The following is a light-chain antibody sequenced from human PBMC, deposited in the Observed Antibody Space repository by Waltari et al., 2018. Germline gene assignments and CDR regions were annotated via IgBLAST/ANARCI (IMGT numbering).Light chain of an antibody. Sequence: NFMLTQPHSVSESPGKTVTISCTRSSGSIASNYVQWYQQRPGRAPYTVVDDDNQRPSGGPERFSGSIDSSYDSASLSISGLKTEDEADDYCQSYDSSTHYVFGTGTKVTVL. J-gene: IGLJ1*01. CDR2: DDN. V-gene: IGLV6-57*04. CDR3: QSYDSSTHYV. CDR1: SGSIASNY.